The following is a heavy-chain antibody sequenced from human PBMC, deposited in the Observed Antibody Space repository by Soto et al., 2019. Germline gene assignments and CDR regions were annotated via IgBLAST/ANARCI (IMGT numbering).Heavy chain of an antibody. V-gene: IGHV1-69*02. CDR2: IIPILGIA. J-gene: IGHJ4*02. CDR3: ARDGIAAAGTRRFGY. CDR1: GGTFSSYT. D-gene: IGHD6-13*01. Sequence: ASVKVSCKASGGTFSSYTISWVRQAPGQGLEWMGRIIPILGIANYAQKFQGRVTITADKSTSTAYMELSSLRSEDTAVYYCARDGIAAAGTRRFGYWGQGTLVTVSS.